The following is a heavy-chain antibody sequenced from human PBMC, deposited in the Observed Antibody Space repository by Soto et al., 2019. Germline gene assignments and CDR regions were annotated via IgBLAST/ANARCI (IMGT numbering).Heavy chain of an antibody. CDR1: GGSISSGDYY. CDR2: IYYSGST. CDR3: ARRVAGNPNWFDP. J-gene: IGHJ5*02. V-gene: IGHV4-30-4*01. D-gene: IGHD6-19*01. Sequence: ASETLSLTCTVSGGSISSGDYYWSWIRQPPGKGLEWIGYIYYSGSTYYNPSLKSRVTISVDTYKNQFSLKLSSVTAADTAVYYCARRVAGNPNWFDPWGQGNLVTVSS.